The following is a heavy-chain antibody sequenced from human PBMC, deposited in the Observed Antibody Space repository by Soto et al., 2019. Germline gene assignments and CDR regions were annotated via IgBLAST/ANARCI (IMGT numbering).Heavy chain of an antibody. CDR1: GFTFSDYY. J-gene: IGHJ4*02. Sequence: QVQLVESGGGLVKPGGSLRLSCAASGFTFSDYYMSWVRQAPGKGLEWISYISYSSSTIYYADSVKGRFTISRDNAKNALYLQMDSVSAEDTAVYYCARGRDTVVTGLCYWCRGALVTVSS. V-gene: IGHV3-11*01. D-gene: IGHD2-15*01. CDR3: ARGRDTVVTGLCY. CDR2: ISYSSSTI.